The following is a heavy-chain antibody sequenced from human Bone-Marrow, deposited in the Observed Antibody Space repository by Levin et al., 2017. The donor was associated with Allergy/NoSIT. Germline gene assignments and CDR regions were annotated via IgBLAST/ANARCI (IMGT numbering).Heavy chain of an antibody. CDR3: ARDMSGVAVAAEDAFDI. CDR1: GFTFSDYY. V-gene: IGHV3-11*01. J-gene: IGHJ3*02. CDR2: ISSSGSTI. D-gene: IGHD3-10*02. Sequence: LSLTCAASGFTFSDYYMSWIRQAPGKGLEWVSYISSSGSTIYYADSVKGRFTISRDNAKNSLYLQMNSLRAEDTAVYYCARDMSGVAVAAEDAFDIWGQGTMVTVSS.